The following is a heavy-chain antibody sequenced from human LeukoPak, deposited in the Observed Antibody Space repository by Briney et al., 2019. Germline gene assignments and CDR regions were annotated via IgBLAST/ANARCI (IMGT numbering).Heavy chain of an antibody. CDR3: ARGLIQLWSAIDY. V-gene: IGHV4-39*07. D-gene: IGHD5-18*01. Sequence: SETLSLTCTVSGGSISSSSYYWGWIRQPPGKGLEWIGSIYYSGSTYYSPSLKSRVTISVDTSKNQFSLKLSSVTAADTAVYYCARGLIQLWSAIDYWGQGTLVTVSS. J-gene: IGHJ4*02. CDR1: GGSISSSSYY. CDR2: IYYSGST.